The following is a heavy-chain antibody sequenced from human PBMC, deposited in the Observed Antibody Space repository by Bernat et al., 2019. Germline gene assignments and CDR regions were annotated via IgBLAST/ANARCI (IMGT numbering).Heavy chain of an antibody. D-gene: IGHD4-17*01. CDR3: AKEYGDYGWFDY. CDR2: ISYDGSNK. CDR1: GFTFSSCG. V-gene: IGHV3-30*18. J-gene: IGHJ4*02. Sequence: QVQLVESGGGVVQPGRSLRLSCAASGFTFSSCGMHWVRQAPGKGLAWVAVISYDGSNKSYADSVKGRFTISGDNSKNTLYLQMNSLRAEDTAVYYWAKEYGDYGWFDYWGQGTLVTVSS.